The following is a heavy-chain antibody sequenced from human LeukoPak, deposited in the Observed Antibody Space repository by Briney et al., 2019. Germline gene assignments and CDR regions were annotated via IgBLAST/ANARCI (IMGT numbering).Heavy chain of an antibody. V-gene: IGHV3-48*03. CDR3: AELGITMIGGV. J-gene: IGHJ6*04. Sequence: GGSLRLSCGASGFTFSSYEMNWVRQAPGKGLEWASYISSSGSTIYYADSVKGRFTISRDNAKNSLYLQMNSLRAEDTAVYYCAELGITMIGGVWGKGTTVTISS. D-gene: IGHD3-10*02. CDR2: ISSSGSTI. CDR1: GFTFSSYE.